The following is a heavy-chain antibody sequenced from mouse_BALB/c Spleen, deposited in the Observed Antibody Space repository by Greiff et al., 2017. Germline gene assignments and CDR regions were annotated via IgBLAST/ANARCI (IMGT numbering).Heavy chain of an antibody. V-gene: IGHV1S56*01. CDR3: ARYDYGFAY. Sequence: QVQLQQSGAELAKPGASVKMSCKASGYTFTSYYIHWVKQRPGQGLEWIGWIYPGNVNTKYNEKFKGKATLTADKSSSTAYMQLSSLTSEDSAVYFCARYDYGFAYWGQGTLVTVSA. D-gene: IGHD2-4*01. J-gene: IGHJ3*01. CDR2: IYPGNVNT. CDR1: GYTFTSYY.